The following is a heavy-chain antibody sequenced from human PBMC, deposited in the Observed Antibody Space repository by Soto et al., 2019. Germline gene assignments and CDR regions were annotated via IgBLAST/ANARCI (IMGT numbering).Heavy chain of an antibody. V-gene: IGHV3-30*18. CDR1: GFTFSSYG. J-gene: IGHJ5*02. D-gene: IGHD3-22*01. Sequence: QVQLVESGGGVVQPGRSLRLSCAASGFTFSSYGMHWVRQAPGKGLEWVAVISYDGSNKYYADSVKGRFTISRDNSKNTLYLQMNSLRAEDTAVYYYAKPLDSSGWFDPWGQGTLVTVSS. CDR2: ISYDGSNK. CDR3: AKPLDSSGWFDP.